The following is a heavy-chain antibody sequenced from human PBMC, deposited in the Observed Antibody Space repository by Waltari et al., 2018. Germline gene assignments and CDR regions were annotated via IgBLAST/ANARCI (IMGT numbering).Heavy chain of an antibody. D-gene: IGHD5-18*01. CDR2: INPNSGGT. CDR1: GYTFTGYY. J-gene: IGHJ6*03. CDR3: AREPTDTAMGDYYYYYMDV. V-gene: IGHV1-2*06. Sequence: QVQLVQSGAEVKKPGASVKVSCKASGYTFTGYYMHWVPQAPGQGLEWMGRINPNSGGTNYAQKFQGRVTMTRDTSISTAYMELSRLRSDDTAVYYCAREPTDTAMGDYYYYYMDVWGKGTTVTVSS.